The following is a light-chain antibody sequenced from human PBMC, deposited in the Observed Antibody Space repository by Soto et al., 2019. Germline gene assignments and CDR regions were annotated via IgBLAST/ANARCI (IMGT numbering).Light chain of an antibody. Sequence: QSVLTQPASVSGSPGQSITISCTGTSSDVGGYNYVSWYQQHPGKAPKLMIYEVSNRPSGVSNRFSGSKSGNTASLTISGLQAEDEADYYCSSYTSGSTQFGGGTKLTVL. CDR2: EVS. V-gene: IGLV2-14*01. CDR3: SSYTSGSTQ. J-gene: IGLJ3*02. CDR1: SSDVGGYNY.